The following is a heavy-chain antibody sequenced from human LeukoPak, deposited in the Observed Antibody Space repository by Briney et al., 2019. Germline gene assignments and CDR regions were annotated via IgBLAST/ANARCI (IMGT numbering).Heavy chain of an antibody. J-gene: IGHJ6*03. CDR3: AKDDSYGYPYYYYYMDV. Sequence: PGGSLRLSCAASGFTFSSYAMSWVRQAPWKGLEWVSAISGSGGSTYYADSVKGRFTISRDNSKNTLYLQMNSLRAEDTAVYYCAKDDSYGYPYYYYYMDVWGKGTTVTVSS. CDR1: GFTFSSYA. V-gene: IGHV3-23*01. CDR2: ISGSGGST. D-gene: IGHD5-18*01.